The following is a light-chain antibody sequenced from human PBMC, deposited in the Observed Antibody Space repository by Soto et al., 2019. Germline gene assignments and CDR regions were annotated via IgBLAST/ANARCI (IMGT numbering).Light chain of an antibody. Sequence: DIQMTQSPSSLSASVGDRVTITCRPSQSISSWLAWYQQKPGKAPKLLIFQASTLESEVPSRFSGSGSGTEFTHTINSLQPDDFAAYYCQQYDRYPYTFGQGTKLEIK. CDR3: QQYDRYPYT. V-gene: IGKV1-5*03. J-gene: IGKJ2*01. CDR1: QSISSW. CDR2: QAS.